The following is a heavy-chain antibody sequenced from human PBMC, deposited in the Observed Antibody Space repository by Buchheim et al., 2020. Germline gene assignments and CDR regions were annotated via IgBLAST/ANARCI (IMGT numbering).Heavy chain of an antibody. V-gene: IGHV3-23*04. J-gene: IGHJ1*01. CDR3: AKGAPGIEVAGTQYFQH. Sequence: EVQLVESGGGLVQPGGSLRLSCAASGFTFSSYAMSWVRQAPGKGPEWVSVTSSSGGSTYYADSVKGRFTISRDNSKNTLYLQMNSLRAEDTAVYYCAKGAPGIEVAGTQYFQHWGQSTL. D-gene: IGHD6-19*01. CDR2: TSSSGGST. CDR1: GFTFSSYA.